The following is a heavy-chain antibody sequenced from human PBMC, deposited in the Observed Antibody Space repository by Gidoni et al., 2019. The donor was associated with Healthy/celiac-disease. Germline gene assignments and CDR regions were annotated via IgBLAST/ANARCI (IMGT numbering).Heavy chain of an antibody. CDR3: TTPDRFEVVTASERTYWYFDL. V-gene: IGHV3-73*02. Sequence: EVQLVESGGGLVQPGGSLKLSCAASGCTFSGSAMHWVRQASGKGREWVGRIRSKANSYATAYAASVKGRFTISRDDSKNTAYLQMNSLKTEDTAVYYCTTPDRFEVVTASERTYWYFDLWGRGTLVTVSS. CDR2: IRSKANSYAT. J-gene: IGHJ2*01. CDR1: GCTFSGSA. D-gene: IGHD2-21*02.